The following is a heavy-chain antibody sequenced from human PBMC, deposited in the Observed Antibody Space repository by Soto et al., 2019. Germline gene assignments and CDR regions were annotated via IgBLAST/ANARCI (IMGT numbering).Heavy chain of an antibody. V-gene: IGHV3-48*04. CDR3: ARDVRDAFDI. Sequence: GGSLRLSCAASGFTFSSYSMNWVRQAPGKGLEWVTYISSSSSTIYYADSVKGRFTISRDNAKNSLYLQMNSLRAQDTAVYCCARDVRDAFDIWGQGTMVTVSS. CDR1: GFTFSSYS. J-gene: IGHJ3*02. CDR2: ISSSSSTI.